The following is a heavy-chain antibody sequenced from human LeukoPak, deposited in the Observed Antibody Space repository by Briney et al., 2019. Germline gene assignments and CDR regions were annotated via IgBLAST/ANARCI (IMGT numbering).Heavy chain of an antibody. CDR3: ARRNIRERSGGLDF. Sequence: SETLSLTCAVSGGSINSGYWWTWVRQPPGKGLEWVGEINHSGSTSYNPSVKSRVTISVDKAQSQLSLRLTSVTAADTAVYYCARRNIRERSGGLDFWGYGALVTVSS. J-gene: IGHJ4*01. CDR2: INHSGST. CDR1: GGSINSGYW. D-gene: IGHD2/OR15-2a*01. V-gene: IGHV4-4*02.